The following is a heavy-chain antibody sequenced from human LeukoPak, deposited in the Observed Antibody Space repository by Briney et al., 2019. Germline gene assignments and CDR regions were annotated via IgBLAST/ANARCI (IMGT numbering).Heavy chain of an antibody. D-gene: IGHD3-16*02. CDR3: AKDVYDYVWGSNRYTVDY. CDR1: GFTFSSYA. V-gene: IGHV3-23*01. Sequence: GGSLRLSCAASGFTFSSYAMSWVRQAPGKGLEWVSGISGSAGVTYSADSVKGRFTISRDNSNNTLYLQMNSLRAEDTAVYYCAKDVYDYVWGSNRYTVDYWGQGTLVTVSS. J-gene: IGHJ4*02. CDR2: ISGSAGVT.